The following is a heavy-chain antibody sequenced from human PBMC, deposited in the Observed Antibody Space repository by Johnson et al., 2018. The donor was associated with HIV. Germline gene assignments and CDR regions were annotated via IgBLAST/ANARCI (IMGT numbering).Heavy chain of an antibody. J-gene: IGHJ3*02. CDR3: ASYGWGGNDAFDI. V-gene: IGHV3-30*03. CDR1: GFTFDDYG. D-gene: IGHD4-23*01. Sequence: QVQLVESGGGVVRPGGSLRLSCAASGFTFDDYGMSWVRQAPGKGLEWVAVISYDGSNKYYADSVKGRFTISRDNYKNTLYLQMNSMRAEDTAVYYCASYGWGGNDAFDIWGQGTMVTVSS. CDR2: ISYDGSNK.